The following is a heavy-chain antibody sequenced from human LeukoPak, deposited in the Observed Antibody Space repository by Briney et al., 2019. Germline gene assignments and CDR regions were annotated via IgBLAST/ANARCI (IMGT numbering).Heavy chain of an antibody. CDR2: ISYEGSTK. CDR3: AKVPYYDSSGYYDY. V-gene: IGHV3-30*18. CDR1: GFTFNTYG. D-gene: IGHD3-22*01. Sequence: GGSLRLSCAASGFTFNTYGMHWVRQAPGKGLEWVAVISYEGSTKYYVDSVKGRFTISRDNSKNTLYLQMNSLRAEDTAVYYCAKVPYYDSSGYYDYWGQGTLVTVSS. J-gene: IGHJ4*02.